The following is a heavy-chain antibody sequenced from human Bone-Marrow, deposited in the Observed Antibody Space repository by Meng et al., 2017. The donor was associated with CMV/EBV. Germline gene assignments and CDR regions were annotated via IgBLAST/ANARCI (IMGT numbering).Heavy chain of an antibody. CDR1: GITFNNYG. Sequence: SCAASGITFNNYGMSWVRQAPGKGLEWVSSVDGGDNAYYTDSVKGRFTISRDNSKNTLVLQMTNLRVEDTAIYYCAKTWGGGYYYDSWGQGTLVTVSS. J-gene: IGHJ4*02. CDR3: AKTWGGGYYYDS. D-gene: IGHD2-21*01. V-gene: IGHV3-23*01. CDR2: VDGGDNA.